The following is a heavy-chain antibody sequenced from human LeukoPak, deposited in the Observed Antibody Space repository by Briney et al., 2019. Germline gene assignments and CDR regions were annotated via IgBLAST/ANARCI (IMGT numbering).Heavy chain of an antibody. V-gene: IGHV4-34*01. CDR3: ARGRQDVTMIVVVMTAVSYYLDV. J-gene: IGHJ6*03. CDR1: GGSFSGYY. Sequence: SETLSLTCAVYGGSFSGYYWTWIRQTPEKGLEWIGEMNPSGSTSYNPSLKSRVTISVDTSKNQFSLKLSSVTAAGTAVYYCARGRQDVTMIVVVMTAVSYYLDVWGKGTTVTVS. CDR2: MNPSGST. D-gene: IGHD3-22*01.